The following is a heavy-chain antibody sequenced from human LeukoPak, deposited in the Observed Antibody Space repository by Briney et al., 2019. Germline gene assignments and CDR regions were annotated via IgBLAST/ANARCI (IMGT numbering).Heavy chain of an antibody. J-gene: IGHJ4*02. CDR2: ISSSSSYI. Sequence: PGGSLRLSCAASGFTFSSYSMNWVRQAPGEGLEWVSSISSSSSYIYYADSVKGRFTISRDNAKNSLYLQMNSLRAEDTAVYYCASHQQLVPYWGQGTLVTVSS. CDR3: ASHQQLVPY. V-gene: IGHV3-21*01. CDR1: GFTFSSYS. D-gene: IGHD6-13*01.